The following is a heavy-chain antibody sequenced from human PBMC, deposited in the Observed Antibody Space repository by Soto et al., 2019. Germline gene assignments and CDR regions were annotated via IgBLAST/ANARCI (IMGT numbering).Heavy chain of an antibody. CDR1: GYSFSSYW. D-gene: IGHD5-18*01. CDR2: IYPGDSDT. V-gene: IGHV5-51*01. CDR3: ATLGATARDAFDI. J-gene: IGHJ3*02. Sequence: GSLKISCKTSGYSFSSYWIAWVRQMPGKGLEWMGIIYPGDSDTRYSPSFQGQVTISADKSINTAYLQWSTLKASDTAMYYCATLGATARDAFDIWGQGTMVTVSS.